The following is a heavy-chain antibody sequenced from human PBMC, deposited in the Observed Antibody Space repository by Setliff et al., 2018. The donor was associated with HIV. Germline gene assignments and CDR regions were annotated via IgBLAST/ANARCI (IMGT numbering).Heavy chain of an antibody. D-gene: IGHD1-26*01. CDR2: IIPMYNIP. V-gene: IGHV1-69*04. Sequence: SVKVSCKTSGGTLSNYVITWVRQAPGQGLEWMGMIIPMYNIPAYAQKFQGRVTLTSDTSARTAYMDLSSLTDEDTAVYYCARDSGVNGGWFDPWGQGSLVTVSS. J-gene: IGHJ5*02. CDR1: GGTLSNYV. CDR3: ARDSGVNGGWFDP.